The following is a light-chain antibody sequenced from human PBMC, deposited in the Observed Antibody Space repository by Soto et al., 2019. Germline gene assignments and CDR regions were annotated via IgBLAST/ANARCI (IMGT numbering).Light chain of an antibody. Sequence: AIQFTQSPSSLSASVGDRVTITCRSSQGISSALAWYQQKPGKAPKLLIYDASSLESGVPSRFSGSGSGTDFTLTISSLQPEDFATYYCQQFNNYPQITFGQGTRLEI. CDR2: DAS. CDR1: QGISSA. V-gene: IGKV1D-13*01. CDR3: QQFNNYPQIT. J-gene: IGKJ5*01.